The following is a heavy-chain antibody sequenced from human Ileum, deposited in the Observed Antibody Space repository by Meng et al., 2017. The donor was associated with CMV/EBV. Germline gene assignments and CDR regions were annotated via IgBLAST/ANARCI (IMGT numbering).Heavy chain of an antibody. CDR1: YA. D-gene: IGHD3-22*01. CDR3: AKGVDEDTSGYYGYYYYYGMDV. V-gene: IGHV1-69*05. CDR2: IIPIFGTA. Sequence: YAISWVRQAPGQGLEWMGGIIPIFGTANYAQKVQGRVTITTDESTSTAYMELSSLRSEDAAVYYCAKGVDEDTSGYYGYYYYYGMDVWGQGTTVTVSS. J-gene: IGHJ6*02.